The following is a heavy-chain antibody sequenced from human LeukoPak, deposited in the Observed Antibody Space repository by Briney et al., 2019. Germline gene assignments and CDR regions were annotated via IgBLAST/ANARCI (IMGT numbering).Heavy chain of an antibody. J-gene: IGHJ3*02. D-gene: IGHD3-3*01. V-gene: IGHV1-2*02. CDR2: INPKSGGT. CDR3: ARDDPMYYDFWSGYYEGDAFDI. CDR1: GYTFTSYD. Sequence: ASVKVSCKASGYTFTSYDINWVRQATGQGLEWMGWINPKSGGTKYEQKFQGRVTMTRDTSISTAYMELSRLRSDDTAVYYCARDDPMYYDFWSGYYEGDAFDIWGQGTMVTVAS.